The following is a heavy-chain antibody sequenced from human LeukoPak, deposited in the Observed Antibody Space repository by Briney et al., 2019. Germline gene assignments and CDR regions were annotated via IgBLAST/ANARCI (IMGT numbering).Heavy chain of an antibody. Sequence: GASVKVSCKASGGTFSSYAISWVRQAPGQGLEWMGGIIPIFGTANYAQKFQGRVTITADESTSTAYMELSSLRSEDTAVYYCAKDPNDYGDYYFDYWGQGTLVTVSS. CDR2: IIPIFGTA. D-gene: IGHD4-17*01. CDR1: GGTFSSYA. V-gene: IGHV1-69*13. J-gene: IGHJ4*02. CDR3: AKDPNDYGDYYFDY.